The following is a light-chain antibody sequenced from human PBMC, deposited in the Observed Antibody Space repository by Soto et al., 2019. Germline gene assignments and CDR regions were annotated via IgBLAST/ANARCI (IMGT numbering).Light chain of an antibody. CDR1: SSDIGVYKY. V-gene: IGLV2-14*01. CDR2: EVS. Sequence: QSALTQPASVSGSPGQSITISCTGTSSDIGVYKYVSWYQQHPGKAPNLMIYEVSNRPSGVSNRFSGSKSGNTASLTISGLQAEDGADYYCSSYTSSSTMVFGGGTQLTVL. J-gene: IGLJ2*01. CDR3: SSYTSSSTMV.